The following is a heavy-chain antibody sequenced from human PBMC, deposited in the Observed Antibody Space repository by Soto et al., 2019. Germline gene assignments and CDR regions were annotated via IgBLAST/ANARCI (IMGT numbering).Heavy chain of an antibody. Sequence: QVQLMQSGAEVKKPGASVKVSCKASGDTFTDYYIHWVRQAPGQGLEWMGTVNPSGGHTTYAQHFLGRVTMTRDTSTSTLYIELTSLTSDDTAIHYCARGGHVVVVTAALDYWGQGTLVTVSS. D-gene: IGHD2-21*02. CDR3: ARGGHVVVVTAALDY. CDR1: GDTFTDYY. V-gene: IGHV1-46*01. CDR2: VNPSGGHT. J-gene: IGHJ4*02.